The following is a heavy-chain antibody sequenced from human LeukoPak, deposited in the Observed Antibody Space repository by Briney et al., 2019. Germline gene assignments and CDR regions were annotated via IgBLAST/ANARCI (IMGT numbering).Heavy chain of an antibody. CDR1: GGAFSGYY. J-gene: IGHJ4*02. Sequence: SETLSLTCAVYGGAFSGYYWSWIRQPPGKGLEWIGEINHSGSTNYNPSLKSRVTISVDTSKNQFSLKLSSVTAADTAVYYCASMITSGYWGQGTLVTVSS. D-gene: IGHD3-16*01. V-gene: IGHV4-34*01. CDR2: INHSGST. CDR3: ASMITSGY.